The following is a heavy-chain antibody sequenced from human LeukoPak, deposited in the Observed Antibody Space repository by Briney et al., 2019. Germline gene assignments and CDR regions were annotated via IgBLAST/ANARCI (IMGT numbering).Heavy chain of an antibody. D-gene: IGHD1-26*01. CDR1: GYSFTNYW. CDR3: ARHVGSVTTQPWFDP. V-gene: IGHV5-51*01. Sequence: GESLKISCKASGYSFTNYWIGRVRQMPGKGLEWMGIIYPSDSDTRYSPSFQGQVTISVDKSISTAYLQWSSLKASDTAMYYCARHVGSVTTQPWFDPWGQGTLVIVSS. CDR2: IYPSDSDT. J-gene: IGHJ5*02.